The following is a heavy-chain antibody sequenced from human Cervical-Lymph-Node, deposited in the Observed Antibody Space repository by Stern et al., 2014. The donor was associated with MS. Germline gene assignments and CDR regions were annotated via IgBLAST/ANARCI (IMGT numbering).Heavy chain of an antibody. CDR3: ARGRGYSYGWYYFDY. V-gene: IGHV2-70*01. CDR2: IDWDDDK. Sequence: QVPLRESGPALVKPTQTLTLTCTFSGFSLSASGMSVSWIRQPPGKGLEGLGLIDWDDDKFYPTSLKTRLTVSKDTSKNQVVLTMTNMDPVDTANYYCARGRGYSYGWYYFDYWGQGTLITVSS. CDR1: GFSLSASGMS. D-gene: IGHD5-18*01. J-gene: IGHJ4*02.